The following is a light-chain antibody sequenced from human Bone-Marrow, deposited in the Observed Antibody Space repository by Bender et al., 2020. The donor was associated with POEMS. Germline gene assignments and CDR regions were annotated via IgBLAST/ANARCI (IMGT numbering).Light chain of an antibody. CDR3: ASWDDSLNGFWV. Sequence: QSVLTQPPSASGTPGQRVTISCSGSRTNIGSNIVNWYQHLPGSAPKLLIFSINLRPSGVPDRFSGSRSGTSASLAISGLQSDDEGVYFCASWDDSLNGFWVFGGGTKLTVL. V-gene: IGLV1-44*01. J-gene: IGLJ3*02. CDR1: RTNIGSNI. CDR2: SIN.